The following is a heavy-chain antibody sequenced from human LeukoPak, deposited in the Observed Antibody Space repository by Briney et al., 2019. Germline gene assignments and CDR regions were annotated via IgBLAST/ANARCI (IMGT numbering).Heavy chain of an antibody. D-gene: IGHD5-18*01. CDR2: INPSGGST. J-gene: IGHJ4*02. CDR1: GYTFSDNY. CDR3: ARVGSGYSYGSPFDY. Sequence: DSVKVSCKASGYTFSDNYMHWVRQAPGQGLEWMGIINPSGGSTSYAQKFQGRVTMTRDTSTSTVYMELSSLRSEDTAVYYCARVGSGYSYGSPFDYWGQGTLVTVSS. V-gene: IGHV1-46*01.